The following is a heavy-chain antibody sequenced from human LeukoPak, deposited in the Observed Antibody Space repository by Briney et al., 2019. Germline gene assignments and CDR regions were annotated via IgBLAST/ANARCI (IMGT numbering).Heavy chain of an antibody. Sequence: PGGSLRLSCAASGFTFSDYGMHWVRRAPGKGLEWVAVISNDGSKKYYADSVKGRFTISRDLSKDTVYLQLNSLRAEDTAVYYCAKCRLYSSAWYAYGMDVWGQGTTVIVSS. CDR2: ISNDGSKK. CDR1: GFTFSDYG. V-gene: IGHV3-30*18. J-gene: IGHJ6*02. CDR3: AKCRLYSSAWYAYGMDV. D-gene: IGHD6-19*01.